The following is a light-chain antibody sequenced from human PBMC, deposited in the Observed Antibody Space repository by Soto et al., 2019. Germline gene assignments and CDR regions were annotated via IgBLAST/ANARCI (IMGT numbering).Light chain of an antibody. Sequence: QSALTQPASVSGSPGQSITISCTGTSTDVGSYNLVSWYQQHPGEAPKLMIYEVSTRPSGLSNRFSGSKSDNTASLTISGLQAEDEADYYCCSYAGSLYVFGSGTKVTVL. V-gene: IGLV2-23*02. CDR1: STDVGSYNL. CDR3: CSYAGSLYV. CDR2: EVS. J-gene: IGLJ1*01.